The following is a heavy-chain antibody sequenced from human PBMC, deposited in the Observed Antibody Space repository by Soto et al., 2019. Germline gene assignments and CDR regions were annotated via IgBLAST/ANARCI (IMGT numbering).Heavy chain of an antibody. J-gene: IGHJ4*02. Sequence: QLPLQESGPGLVKPSETLSLTCTVSGGSISSSSYYWGWIRQPPGKGLEWIGSIYYSGSTYYNPSLRRRATIPVDTSKNQFSLQLSSVTAADTAVYYCARNAVGADYFDYWGQGTLVTVSS. V-gene: IGHV4-39*01. CDR1: GGSISSSSYY. D-gene: IGHD1-26*01. CDR3: ARNAVGADYFDY. CDR2: IYYSGST.